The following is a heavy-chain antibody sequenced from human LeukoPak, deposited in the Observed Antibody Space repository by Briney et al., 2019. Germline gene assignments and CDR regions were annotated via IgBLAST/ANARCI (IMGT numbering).Heavy chain of an antibody. J-gene: IGHJ6*03. CDR3: ARVVLWFGELSYYYYMDV. D-gene: IGHD3-10*01. V-gene: IGHV1-46*01. Sequence: ASVKVSCKASGYTFTSYYMHWVRQAPGQGLEWMGIINPSGGSTSYAQKFQGRVTMTRDTSTSTVYMELSSLRSEDTAVYYCARVVLWFGELSYYYYMDVWGKGTTVTISS. CDR2: INPSGGST. CDR1: GYTFTSYY.